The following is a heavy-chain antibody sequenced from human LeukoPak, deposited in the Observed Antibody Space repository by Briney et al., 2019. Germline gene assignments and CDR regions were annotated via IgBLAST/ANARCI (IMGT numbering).Heavy chain of an antibody. J-gene: IGHJ4*02. CDR3: ARGYCSGDCFTLFDY. D-gene: IGHD2-21*02. CDR1: GYMFTGYY. V-gene: IGHV1-2*02. Sequence: ASVKVSCKASGYMFTGYYMHWVRQAPGQGLEWMGWINPNSGGTNYAQKFQGRVTMTRDTSISTAYVELGSLRSDDTAVYYCARGYCSGDCFTLFDYWGQGTLVTVSS. CDR2: INPNSGGT.